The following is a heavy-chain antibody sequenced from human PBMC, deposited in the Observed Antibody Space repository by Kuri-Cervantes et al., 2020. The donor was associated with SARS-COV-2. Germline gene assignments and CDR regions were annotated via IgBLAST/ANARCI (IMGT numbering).Heavy chain of an antibody. Sequence: GESLKISCAASGFTFSGSAMHWVRQASGKGLEWVGRIRSKANSYATAYAASVKGRFTISRDDSKNTAYLQMNSLKTEDTAVYYCTTCKTTHEYSYGYGMDVWGQGTTVTVSS. J-gene: IGHJ6*02. CDR3: TTCKTTHEYSYGYGMDV. D-gene: IGHD5-18*01. CDR2: IRSKANSYAT. V-gene: IGHV3-73*01. CDR1: GFTFSGSA.